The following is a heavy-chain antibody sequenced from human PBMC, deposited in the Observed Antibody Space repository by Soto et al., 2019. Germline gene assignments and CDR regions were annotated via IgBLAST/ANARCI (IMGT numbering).Heavy chain of an antibody. CDR2: INHSGST. Sequence: SETLSLTCAVYGGSFSGYYWSWIRQPPGKGLEWIGEINHSGSTNYNPSLKSRVTISVDTSKNQFSLKLSSVTAADTAVYYCARCRVITFAAPSVVDAWGNGPXVT. CDR1: GGSFSGYY. CDR3: ARCRVITFAAPSVVDA. J-gene: IGHJ6*03. D-gene: IGHD3-16*01. V-gene: IGHV4-34*01.